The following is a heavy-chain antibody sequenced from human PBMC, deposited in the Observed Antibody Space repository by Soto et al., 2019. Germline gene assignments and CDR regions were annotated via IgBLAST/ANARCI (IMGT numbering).Heavy chain of an antibody. J-gene: IGHJ4*02. V-gene: IGHV2-5*02. CDR1: GFSLSNIGAG. CDR3: AYIVYANGWQMIEY. D-gene: IGHD2-2*01. CDR2: IYWGDDK. Sequence: QITVKESSPTLVKPTQTLTLTCTFSGFSLSNIGAGVGWIRQPPGKALEWLALIYWGDDKRYNSSLKTRLTITKDTSKNQVVLTVANMDPADAGTYYCAYIVYANGWQMIEYWGQGTLVTVSS.